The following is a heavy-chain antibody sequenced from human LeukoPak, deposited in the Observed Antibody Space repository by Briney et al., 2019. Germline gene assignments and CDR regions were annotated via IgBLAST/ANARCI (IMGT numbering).Heavy chain of an antibody. CDR3: ARIRIAAAAIDY. V-gene: IGHV1-18*01. D-gene: IGHD6-13*01. CDR1: GYTFTSYG. J-gene: IGHJ4*01. Sequence: ASVNVPCMASGYTFTSYGIIWVRQAPGQGLEWMGWISAYNGNTNYAQKLQGRVTMTTDTSTSTAYMELRSLRSDDTAVYYCARIRIAAAAIDYWGQGTLVTVSS. CDR2: ISAYNGNT.